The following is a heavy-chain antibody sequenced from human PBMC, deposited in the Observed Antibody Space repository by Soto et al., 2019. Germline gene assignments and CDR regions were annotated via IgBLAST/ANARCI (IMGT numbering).Heavy chain of an antibody. CDR3: ARGRGDYVGYYFDY. CDR2: INHSGST. V-gene: IGHV4-34*01. Sequence: SETLSLTCAVYGGSFSGYYWSWIRQPPGKGLEWIGEINHSGSTNYNPSLKSRVTISVDTSKNQFSLKLSSVTAADTAVYYCARGRGDYVGYYFDYWGQGTLVTVS. CDR1: GGSFSGYY. D-gene: IGHD3-16*01. J-gene: IGHJ4*02.